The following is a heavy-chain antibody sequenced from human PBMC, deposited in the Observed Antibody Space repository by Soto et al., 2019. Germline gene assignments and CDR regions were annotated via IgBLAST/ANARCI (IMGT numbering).Heavy chain of an antibody. J-gene: IGHJ4*02. CDR2: IRSKAYGGTT. D-gene: IGHD6-13*01. CDR3: TRDLASSWYLAFDY. CDR1: GFTFGDYA. V-gene: IGHV3-49*03. Sequence: GGSLRLSCTASGFTFGDYAMSWFRQAPGKGLEWVGFIRSKAYGGTTEYAASVKGRFTISRDDSKSIAYLQMNSLKTEDTAVYYCTRDLASSWYLAFDYWGQGTLVTVS.